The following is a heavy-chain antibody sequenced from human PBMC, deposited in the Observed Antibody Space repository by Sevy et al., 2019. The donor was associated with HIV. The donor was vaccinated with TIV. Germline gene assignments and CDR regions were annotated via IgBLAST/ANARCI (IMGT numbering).Heavy chain of an antibody. CDR2: IRSKANSYAP. CDR1: GFTFSGSA. Sequence: GGSLRLSCAASGFTFSGSAMHWVRQASGKGLEWVGCIRSKANSYAPAYAASVKGRFTISRDDSKNTAYLQMNSLKTEDTAVYYCGSRAGYWGQGTLVTVSS. V-gene: IGHV3-73*01. J-gene: IGHJ4*02. D-gene: IGHD6-25*01. CDR3: GSRAGY.